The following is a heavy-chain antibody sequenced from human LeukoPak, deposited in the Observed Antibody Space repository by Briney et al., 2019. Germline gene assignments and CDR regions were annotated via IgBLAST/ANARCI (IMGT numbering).Heavy chain of an antibody. V-gene: IGHV1-18*01. CDR2: ISAYNGNT. J-gene: IGHJ6*03. CDR1: GYTFTSYG. D-gene: IGHD3-3*01. Sequence: ASVKVSCKASGYTFTSYGISWVRQAPGQGLEWMGRISAYNGNTNYAQKLQGRVTMTTDTSTSTAYMELRSLRSDDTAVYYCARDRVTIFGVVPPGYYYYYMDVWGKGTTVTVSS. CDR3: ARDRVTIFGVVPPGYYYYYMDV.